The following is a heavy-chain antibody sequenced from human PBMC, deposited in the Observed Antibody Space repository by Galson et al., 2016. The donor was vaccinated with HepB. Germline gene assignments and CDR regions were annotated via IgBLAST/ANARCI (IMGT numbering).Heavy chain of an antibody. V-gene: IGHV1-3*01. CDR3: ARDLDLVAYYYGMDV. D-gene: IGHD3-16*02. Sequence: SVKVSCKASGYTFSRSAMHWVRQAPGQRLEWMGWINADNGNTRAAQTFQDRLTITRDTSATTVYMELGSLRSEDTAVYYCARDLDLVAYYYGMDVWGQGTTVTVSS. CDR2: INADNGNT. CDR1: GYTFSRSA. J-gene: IGHJ6*02.